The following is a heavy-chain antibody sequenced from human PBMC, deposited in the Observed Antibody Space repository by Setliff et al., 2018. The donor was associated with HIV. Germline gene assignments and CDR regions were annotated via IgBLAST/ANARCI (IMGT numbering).Heavy chain of an antibody. Sequence: ASVMVSCKASGYTFTNYGITWVRQAPGQGLEWMGWISAFNGNTNYAQKVQGRVTMTRDTSISTAYMELSRLRSDDTAVYYCARGTRVGANDAFDIWGQGTMVTVSS. CDR3: ARGTRVGANDAFDI. CDR1: GYTFTNYG. J-gene: IGHJ3*02. V-gene: IGHV1-18*01. D-gene: IGHD1-26*01. CDR2: ISAFNGNT.